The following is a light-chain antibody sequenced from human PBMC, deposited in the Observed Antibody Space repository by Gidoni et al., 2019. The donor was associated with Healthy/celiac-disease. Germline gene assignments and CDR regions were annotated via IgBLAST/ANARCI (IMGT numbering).Light chain of an antibody. CDR1: SSDVGGYNY. J-gene: IGLJ1*01. V-gene: IGLV2-14*01. Sequence: QSALTQPASVSGSPGPSFTIPCTGTSSDVGGYNYVSWYQQHPGKAPKLMIYDVSNRPSGVSNRFSGSKSGNTASLTISGLQAEDEADYYCSSYASSSTEVFGTGTKVTVL. CDR2: DVS. CDR3: SSYASSSTEV.